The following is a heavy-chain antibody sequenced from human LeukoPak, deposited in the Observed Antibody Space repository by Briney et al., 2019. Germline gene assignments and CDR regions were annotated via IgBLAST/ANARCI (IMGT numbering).Heavy chain of an antibody. CDR2: IYYSGST. D-gene: IGHD5-18*01. Sequence: PSETLSLTCTVSGGSISSSSYYWGWIRQPPGKGLEWIGSIYYSGSTYYNPSLKSRVTISVDTSKNQFSLKLSSVTAADTAVYYCARLRIQLWLPFVDYWGQGTLVTVSS. CDR3: ARLRIQLWLPFVDY. CDR1: GGSISSSSYY. J-gene: IGHJ4*02. V-gene: IGHV4-39*01.